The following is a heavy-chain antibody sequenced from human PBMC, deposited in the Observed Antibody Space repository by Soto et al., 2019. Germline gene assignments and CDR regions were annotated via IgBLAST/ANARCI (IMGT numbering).Heavy chain of an antibody. J-gene: IGHJ4*02. Sequence: GGSLRLSCAASGFTFSSYAMSWVRQAPGKGLEWVSTISGSGSSTYYADSVKGRFTISRDNSKNTLYLQMNSLRAEDTAVYYCAKDRHSSSWYGFVDYWGQGTLVTVSS. CDR3: AKDRHSSSWYGFVDY. CDR1: GFTFSSYA. CDR2: ISGSGSST. D-gene: IGHD6-13*01. V-gene: IGHV3-23*01.